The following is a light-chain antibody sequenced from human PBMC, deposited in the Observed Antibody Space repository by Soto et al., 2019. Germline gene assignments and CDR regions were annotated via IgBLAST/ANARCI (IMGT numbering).Light chain of an antibody. CDR3: QQYTHYYS. J-gene: IGKJ2*03. CDR1: QNINTW. V-gene: IGKV1-5*03. Sequence: DIQLTQSPSTLSASVGDRVTITCRASQNINTWLAWYQQKPGKAPKVLIYKASSLESGVTSRFSGSGSGTEFTLTISSLQPDDFATYYCQQYTHYYSFGQWTKLEIK. CDR2: KAS.